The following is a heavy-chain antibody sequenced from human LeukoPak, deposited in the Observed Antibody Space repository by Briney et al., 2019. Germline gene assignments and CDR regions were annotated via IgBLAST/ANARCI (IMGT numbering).Heavy chain of an antibody. V-gene: IGHV3-30*03. D-gene: IGHD3-22*01. Sequence: GGSLRLSCAASGFTFSDYYMSWVRQAPGKGLEWVAVISSDGSNKYYADSVRGRFTISRDNSKDTLYLQMSSLTIEDTAVYYCRAATRYLDYYYDYWGQGTLVTVSS. CDR2: ISSDGSNK. CDR1: GFTFSDYY. CDR3: RAATRYLDYYYDY. J-gene: IGHJ4*02.